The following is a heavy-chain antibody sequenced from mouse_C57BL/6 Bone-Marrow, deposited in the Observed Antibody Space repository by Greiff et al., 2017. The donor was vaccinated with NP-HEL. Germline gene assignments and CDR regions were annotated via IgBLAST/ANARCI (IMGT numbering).Heavy chain of an antibody. CDR2: IDPEDGET. Sequence: VQLQQSGAELVKPGASVKLSCTASGFNFKDYYMHWVKQRTEQGLEWIGRIDPEDGETKYAPKFKGKATITADTSSNTAYLQLSSLTSEDTAVYYCARPAIFYDYDGGNDFDYWGQGTTLTVSS. D-gene: IGHD2-4*01. J-gene: IGHJ2*01. CDR1: GFNFKDYY. V-gene: IGHV14-2*01. CDR3: ARPAIFYDYDGGNDFDY.